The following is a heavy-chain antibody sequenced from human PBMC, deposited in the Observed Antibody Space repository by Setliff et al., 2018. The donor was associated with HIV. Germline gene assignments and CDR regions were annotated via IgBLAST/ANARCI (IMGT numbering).Heavy chain of an antibody. V-gene: IGHV3-74*01. J-gene: IGHJ4*01. CDR3: ARGGASSLPLDY. CDR2: IAVDGSRT. D-gene: IGHD6-13*01. Sequence: GGSLRLSCAASGFTFSNYWMHWVRQAPGKGPVWVSRIAVDGSRTDYADSVKGRFTISRDNAKNSLYLQMNSLRAEDTAIYYCARGGASSLPLDYWGHGTLVTVSS. CDR1: GFTFSNYW.